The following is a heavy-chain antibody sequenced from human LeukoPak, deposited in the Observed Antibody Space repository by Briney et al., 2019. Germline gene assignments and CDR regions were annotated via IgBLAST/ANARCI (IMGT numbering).Heavy chain of an antibody. J-gene: IGHJ6*03. CDR2: IKQDGSEK. CDR3: ARGLYYYYMDV. CDR1: GFTFSSYW. Sequence: PGGSLRLSCAASGFTFSSYWMSWVRQAPGKGLEWVANIKQDGSEKYYVDSVKGRFTISRDNAKNSLYLQMNSLRAEDTALYYCARGLYYYYMDVWGKGTTVTVSS. V-gene: IGHV3-7*03.